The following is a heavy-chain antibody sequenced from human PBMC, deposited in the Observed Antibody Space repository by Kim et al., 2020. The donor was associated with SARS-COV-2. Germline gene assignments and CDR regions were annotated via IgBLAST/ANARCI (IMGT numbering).Heavy chain of an antibody. CDR1: GGSFSGYY. CDR2: INHSGST. J-gene: IGHJ4*01. D-gene: IGHD6-6*01. Sequence: SETLSLTCAVYGGSFSGYYWSWIRQPPGKGLEWIGEINHSGSTNYNPSLKSRVTISVDTSKNQFSLKLSSVTAADTAVYYCARGGVRYSSSSGPHYFDY. V-gene: IGHV4-34*01. CDR3: ARGGVRYSSSSGPHYFDY.